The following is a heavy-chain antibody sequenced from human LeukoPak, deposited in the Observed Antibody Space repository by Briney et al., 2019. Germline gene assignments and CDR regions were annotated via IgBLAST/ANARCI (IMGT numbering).Heavy chain of an antibody. V-gene: IGHV3-23*01. CDR2: ISASGGST. CDR3: AKRSGPLDY. D-gene: IGHD5-12*01. J-gene: IGHJ4*02. Sequence: QPGGSLRLSCAVSGFTVSSCAMSWVRQAPGKGLQWVSSISASGGSTYYADSVKGRFTISRGKSKNTVYLQMNSLRADDTAVYYCAKRSGPLDYWGQGTLVTVSS. CDR1: GFTVSSCA.